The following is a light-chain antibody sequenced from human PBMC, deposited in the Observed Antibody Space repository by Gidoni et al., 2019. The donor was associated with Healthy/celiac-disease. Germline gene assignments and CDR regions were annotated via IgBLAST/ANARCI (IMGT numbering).Light chain of an antibody. CDR3: QQRSNWPPWT. CDR1: QSVSSY. J-gene: IGKJ1*01. Sequence: EIVLTQSPATLSLSPGERATLSCRASQSVSSYLAWYQQKPGQAPRLLIYDAFNRATGIPAMFSGSGSGTDFTLTISSLEPEDFAVYYCQQRSNWPPWTFGQGTKVEIK. CDR2: DAF. V-gene: IGKV3-11*01.